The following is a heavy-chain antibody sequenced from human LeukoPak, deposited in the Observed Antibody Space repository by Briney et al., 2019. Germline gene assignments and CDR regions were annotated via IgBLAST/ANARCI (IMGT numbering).Heavy chain of an antibody. CDR2: IKQDGSQT. J-gene: IGHJ2*01. CDR1: GFTFSSYW. D-gene: IGHD4-17*01. CDR3: ARSPDDYGDYYWYFDL. Sequence: GGSLRLSCADSGFTFSSYWMSWVRQAPGKGLEWVANIKQDGSQTYYADSVKGRFTISRDNAKNSLSLQMNSLRAEDTAVYYCARSPDDYGDYYWYFDLWGRGTLVTVSS. V-gene: IGHV3-7*02.